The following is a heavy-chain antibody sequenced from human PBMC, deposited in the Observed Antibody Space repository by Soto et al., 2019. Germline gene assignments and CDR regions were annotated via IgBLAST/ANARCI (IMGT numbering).Heavy chain of an antibody. J-gene: IGHJ4*02. CDR3: TKAVEY. CDR2: INNDGSGT. CDR1: GLTLSNYW. V-gene: IGHV3-74*01. Sequence: EVQLVESGGGLVQPGGSLRLSCPASGLTLSNYWMHWVRQAPGQGLVWVSRINNDGSGTSYADSVKGRFTISTDSAKNTLYLQMNCLRAEDTAVYYCTKAVEYWGRGTLVTVSS.